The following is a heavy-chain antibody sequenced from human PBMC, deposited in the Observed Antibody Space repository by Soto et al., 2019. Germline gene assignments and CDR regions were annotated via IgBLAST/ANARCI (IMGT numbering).Heavy chain of an antibody. D-gene: IGHD2-21*02. CDR1: GESISSSSYY. V-gene: IGHV4-39*01. CDR3: ARQRTTVVTQAYFDH. CDR2: IYYSGRT. Sequence: SETLSLTCIVSGESISSSSYYWGWNRQPPGKGLEWIGSIYYSGRTYYNPSFKSRVTISIDTSKNQFSPKLSSVTATDTAVYYCARQRTTVVTQAYFDHWGQRALVTVAS. J-gene: IGHJ4*02.